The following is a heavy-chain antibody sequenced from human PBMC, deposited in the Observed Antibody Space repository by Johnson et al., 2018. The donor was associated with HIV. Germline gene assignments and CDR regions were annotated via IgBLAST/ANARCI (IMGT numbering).Heavy chain of an antibody. CDR2: IRSKAYGGTT. CDR3: ARGGPIAVETTGAFDI. CDR1: GFTFGDYA. Sequence: VQLVESGGGLVQPGRSLRLSCTASGFTFGDYAMSWVRQAPGKGLEWVGFIRSKAYGGTTEYAASVKGRFTISRDDSKSIAYLQMNSLKTEDTAVYYCARGGPIAVETTGAFDIWGQGTMVTVSS. J-gene: IGHJ3*02. V-gene: IGHV3-49*04. D-gene: IGHD6-19*01.